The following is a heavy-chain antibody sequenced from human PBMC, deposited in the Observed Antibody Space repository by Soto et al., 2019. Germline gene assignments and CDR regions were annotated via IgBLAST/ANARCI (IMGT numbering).Heavy chain of an antibody. CDR2: ISYDGSNK. CDR1: GFTFSSYA. Sequence: LRLSCAASGFTFSSYAMHWVRQAPGKGLEWVAVISYDGSNKYYADSVKGRFTISRDNPKNTLYLQMNSLRAEDTAVYYCARQEVEWFDPWGQGTLVTVSS. J-gene: IGHJ5*02. V-gene: IGHV3-30-3*01. CDR3: ARQEVEWFDP.